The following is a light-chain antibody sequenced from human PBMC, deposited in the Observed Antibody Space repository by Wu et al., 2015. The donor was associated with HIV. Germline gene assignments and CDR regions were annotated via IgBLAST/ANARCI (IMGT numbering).Light chain of an antibody. CDR2: GAF. V-gene: IGKV3-15*01. J-gene: IGKJ2*03. Sequence: EEVMTQSPATLSVSPGERVTLSCRASQSISTNLAWYQQKPGQAPRLLIYGAFTRVTGIPARFSGSGSGTDFTLTISSLQSEDFADYYCQQYNDWPFSFGQGTKLEIK. CDR3: QQYNDWPFS. CDR1: QSISTN.